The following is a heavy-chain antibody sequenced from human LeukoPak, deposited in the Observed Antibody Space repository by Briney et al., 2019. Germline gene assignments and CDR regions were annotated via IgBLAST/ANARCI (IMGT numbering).Heavy chain of an antibody. CDR1: GFTFSDYY. J-gene: IGHJ4*02. CDR2: ISSST. D-gene: IGHD1-26*01. V-gene: IGHV3-11*01. CDR3: ARVPIVGATIEIGSGY. Sequence: GGSLRLSCAASGFTFSDYYMSWIRQAPGKGLEWAAYISSSTFYADSVKGRFTISRDNAKNSLYLQMNSLRAEDTAVYYCARVPIVGATIEIGSGYWGQGTLVTVSS.